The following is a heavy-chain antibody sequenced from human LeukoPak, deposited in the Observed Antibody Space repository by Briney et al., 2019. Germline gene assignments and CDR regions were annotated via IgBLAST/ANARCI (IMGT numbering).Heavy chain of an antibody. J-gene: IGHJ4*02. V-gene: IGHV4-39*07. CDR1: TDSISKSLYH. CDR2: IYYQGNT. D-gene: IGHD3-22*01. CDR3: ASVKLGYYYDTNGYFDS. Sequence: PSETLSLTCTVSTDSISKSLYHWAWVRQPPGKGLEWIAEIYYQGNTYYNPSLSGRVTISVDTSENQFSLQLNAVTAADTALYFCASVKLGYYYDTNGYFDSWGQGIPVTVSS.